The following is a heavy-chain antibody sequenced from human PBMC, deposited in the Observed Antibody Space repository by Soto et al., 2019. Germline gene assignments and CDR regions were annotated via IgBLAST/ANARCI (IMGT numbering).Heavy chain of an antibody. CDR2: ISAYNGNT. CDR3: ARKDYYDSSGYRRDFDY. J-gene: IGHJ4*02. V-gene: IGHV1-18*01. D-gene: IGHD3-22*01. Sequence: QVQLVQSGAEVKKRGASVKVSCKASGYTFTSYGISWVRQAPGQGLEWMGWISAYNGNTNYAQKLQGRVTMTTDTSTSTAYMELTSLRSDDTAVYYCARKDYYDSSGYRRDFDYWGQGTLVTVSS. CDR1: GYTFTSYG.